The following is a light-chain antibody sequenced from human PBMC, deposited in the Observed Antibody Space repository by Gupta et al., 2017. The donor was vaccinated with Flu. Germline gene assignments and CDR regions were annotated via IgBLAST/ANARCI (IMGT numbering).Light chain of an antibody. J-gene: IGLJ1*01. V-gene: IGLV2-14*01. CDR1: SSDVGGYNY. Sequence: QSALTQPASVSGSPGQSITISCTGTSSDVGGYNYVSWYQQHPGKAPKLMIYEVSNRPSGVSNRFSVSKSGNTASLTISGLQAEDEADYYCSSYTSNSTQVFGTGTKVTVL. CDR2: EVS. CDR3: SSYTSNSTQV.